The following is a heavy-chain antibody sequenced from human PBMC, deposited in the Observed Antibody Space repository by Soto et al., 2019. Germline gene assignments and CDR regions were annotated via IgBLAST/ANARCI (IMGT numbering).Heavy chain of an antibody. CDR1: GDSVSSNSAT. V-gene: IGHV6-1*01. CDR3: ARDTTPYGLDL. Sequence: SQTLSLTCAISGDSVSSNSATWDWSRQSPSRGLEWLGRTYYRSKWYNDYAVSVKSRITISPDPSKNEFSLQLNSVTPDDTAVCYCARDTTPYGLDLCGQGTTVTVSS. J-gene: IGHJ6*01. D-gene: IGHD2-15*01. CDR2: TYYRSKWYN.